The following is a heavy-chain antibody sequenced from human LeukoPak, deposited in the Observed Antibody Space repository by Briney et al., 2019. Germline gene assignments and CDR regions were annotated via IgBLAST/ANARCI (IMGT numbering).Heavy chain of an antibody. Sequence: ASVKVSCKASGYTFSTNYMHWVRQAPGQGLEWMGIINPSGSSTSYAQKFQGRVTMTRDMSTSTVYMELSSLRSEDTAVYYCAKAMAGYSKNNWFDPWGQGTLVTVSS. V-gene: IGHV1-46*01. CDR2: INPSGSST. D-gene: IGHD6-13*01. J-gene: IGHJ5*02. CDR1: GYTFSTNY. CDR3: AKAMAGYSKNNWFDP.